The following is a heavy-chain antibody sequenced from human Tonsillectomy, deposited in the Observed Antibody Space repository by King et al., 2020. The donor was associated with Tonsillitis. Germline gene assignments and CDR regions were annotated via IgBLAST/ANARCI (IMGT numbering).Heavy chain of an antibody. Sequence: VQLVESGGGLVQPGGSLKLSCAASGFIVSSNYLSWVRQAPGKGLEWVSVIYSGGATYYADSVKGRFTISRHTSKNTLYLQMNSLRAEDTAVYYCARGKYYAAPGRRPAYWYFDLWGRGTLVTVSS. V-gene: IGHV3-53*04. J-gene: IGHJ2*01. D-gene: IGHD3-16*01. CDR2: IYSGGAT. CDR1: GFIVSSNY. CDR3: ARGKYYAAPGRRPAYWYFDL.